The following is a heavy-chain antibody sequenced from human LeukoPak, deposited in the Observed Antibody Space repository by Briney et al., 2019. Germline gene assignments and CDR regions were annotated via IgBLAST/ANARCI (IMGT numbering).Heavy chain of an antibody. CDR3: AKRSAWYGNVDFDY. V-gene: IGHV3-23*01. CDR2: ISTIGGHT. CDR1: GFTFSSYA. D-gene: IGHD6-19*01. J-gene: IGHJ4*02. Sequence: GVSLRLSCAASGFTFSSYAMTWVRQAPGKGLEWVSSISTIGGHTYYADSVKGRFTISRDNSKNTLYLQMNSLRADDTAVYYCAKRSAWYGNVDFDYWGQGTLVTVSS.